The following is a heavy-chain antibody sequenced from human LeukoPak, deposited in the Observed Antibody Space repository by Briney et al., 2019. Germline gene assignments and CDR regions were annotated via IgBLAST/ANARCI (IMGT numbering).Heavy chain of an antibody. D-gene: IGHD1-14*01. V-gene: IGHV3-23*01. Sequence: GGSLRLSCAASGFTFSSYAMSWVRQAPGKGLEWVSAISTSGGSTYYGDSVKGRFTISRDNSKNTLYLQMNSLRAEDTVVYYCWPVNPIDYWGQGTLVTVSS. CDR3: WPVNPIDY. J-gene: IGHJ4*02. CDR1: GFTFSSYA. CDR2: ISTSGGST.